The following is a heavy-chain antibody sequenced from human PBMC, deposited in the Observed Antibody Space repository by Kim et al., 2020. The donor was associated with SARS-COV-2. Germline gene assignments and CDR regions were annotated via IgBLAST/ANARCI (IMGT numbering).Heavy chain of an antibody. D-gene: IGHD6-13*01. CDR2: VGGGGGNT. J-gene: IGHJ4*02. CDR3: AKGRSENMAAAFNY. Sequence: GGSLRLSCAASGFTFSTYAMSWVRQAPGKGLEWVSIVGGGGGNTYYADSVKGRFTIFRDNSKNTMDLQMNSLRAEDTAVYYCAKGRSENMAAAFNYWGQRALVSAS. V-gene: IGHV3-23*01. CDR1: GFTFSTYA.